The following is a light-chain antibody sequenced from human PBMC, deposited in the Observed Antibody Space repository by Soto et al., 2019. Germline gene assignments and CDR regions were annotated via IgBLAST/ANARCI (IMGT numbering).Light chain of an antibody. CDR2: LAS. Sequence: DTQMTHAPSALSANLGARVPMTFLASQSISSWLAWYQQKPGKAPKLLIYLASTLQSGVPSRFSGSGSGTEFTLTISSLQPDDFATYYCLQYNNFPWTFGQGTRVDI. CDR3: LQYNNFPWT. CDR1: QSISSW. V-gene: IGKV1-5*01. J-gene: IGKJ1*01.